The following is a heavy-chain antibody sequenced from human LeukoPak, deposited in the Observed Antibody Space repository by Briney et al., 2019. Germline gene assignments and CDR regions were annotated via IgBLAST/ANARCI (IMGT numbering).Heavy chain of an antibody. CDR2: LYHSGNT. CDR3: ARDYYDGVFDY. D-gene: IGHD3-22*01. V-gene: IGHV4-38-2*02. J-gene: IGHJ4*02. CDR1: GYSISSGYY. Sequence: PSETLSLTCTVSGYSISSGYYWGWIRQPPGKGLEWIGSLYHSGNTYYNPSLKSRVTISVDTSKNQFSLKLSSVTAADTAVYYCARDYYDGVFDYWGQGTLVTVSP.